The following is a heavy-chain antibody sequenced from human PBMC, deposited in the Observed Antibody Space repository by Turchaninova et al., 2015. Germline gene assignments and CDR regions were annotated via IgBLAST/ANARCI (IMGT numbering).Heavy chain of an antibody. J-gene: IGHJ4*02. Sequence: QLVVAGGGLEHPGGYCRTYCAEVGFTLSKYAMGWCRQARGKGLECVSTISGSSGSRFYADSVKGRFTISRDNSKNTLYLQMSRLRAEDTAVYYCAKESSIFGVEDIDYWGQGTLVTVSS. V-gene: IGHV3-23*04. CDR3: AKESSIFGVEDIDY. CDR1: GFTLSKYA. CDR2: ISGSSGSR. D-gene: IGHD3-3*01.